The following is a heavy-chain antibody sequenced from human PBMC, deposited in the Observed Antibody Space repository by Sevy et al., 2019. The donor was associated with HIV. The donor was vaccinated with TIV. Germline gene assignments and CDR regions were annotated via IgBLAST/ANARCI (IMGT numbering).Heavy chain of an antibody. CDR3: AREESITMIVVVINYGMDV. CDR1: GFTFSSYW. D-gene: IGHD3-22*01. V-gene: IGHV3-7*01. J-gene: IGHJ6*02. CDR2: IKQDGSEK. Sequence: GGSLRLSCAASGFTFSSYWMSWVRQAPGKGLEWVANIKQDGSEKYYVDSVKGRFTISRDNAKNSLYLQMNSLRAEGTAVYYCAREESITMIVVVINYGMDVWGQGTTVTVSS.